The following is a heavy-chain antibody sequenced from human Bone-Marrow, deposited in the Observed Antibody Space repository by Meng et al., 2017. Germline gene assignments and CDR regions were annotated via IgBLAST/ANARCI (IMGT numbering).Heavy chain of an antibody. CDR2: INHSGSS. CDR3: ARGRRIVGATFRLFDY. J-gene: IGHJ4*02. Sequence: QVQFQEGGAGLLKPSETLSLTFAVSGGSFSGYYWTWIRQPPGKGLEWIGEINHSGSSNYNPSLKSRVTLSADTPERQFSLKLSSVTAADTAVYYCARGRRIVGATFRLFDYWGQGTLVTVSS. CDR1: GGSFSGYY. D-gene: IGHD1-26*01. V-gene: IGHV4-34*01.